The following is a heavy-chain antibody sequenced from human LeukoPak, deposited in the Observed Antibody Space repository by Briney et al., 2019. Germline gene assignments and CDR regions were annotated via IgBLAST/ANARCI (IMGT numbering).Heavy chain of an antibody. J-gene: IGHJ4*02. CDR1: GGSVSSTTYY. V-gene: IGHV4-39*02. D-gene: IGHD3-10*01. CDR3: AREYDSGSYLF. CDR2: IRYRGST. Sequence: SETLSLTCAVSGGSVSSTTYYWGWIRQSPGKGLQWIGSIRYRGSTYSNPSLKTRVTISVDTSKNHLSLKLNSVTAADTAVYYCAREYDSGSYLFWGQGILVTVSS.